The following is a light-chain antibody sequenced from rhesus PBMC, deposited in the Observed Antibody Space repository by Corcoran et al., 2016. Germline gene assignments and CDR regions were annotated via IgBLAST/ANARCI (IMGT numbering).Light chain of an antibody. V-gene: IGKV1-25*01. CDR3: QQHHSYPFT. Sequence: DIQMTQSPSSLSASVGDTVTITCRASQGISSYLAWYQQTPGKAPKLLIYKASTLQSGVPSRVSGNGSGTVFTLTLSSLQPEDFATYYCQQHHSYPFTFSPGTKLDIK. CDR2: KAS. J-gene: IGKJ3*01. CDR1: QGISSY.